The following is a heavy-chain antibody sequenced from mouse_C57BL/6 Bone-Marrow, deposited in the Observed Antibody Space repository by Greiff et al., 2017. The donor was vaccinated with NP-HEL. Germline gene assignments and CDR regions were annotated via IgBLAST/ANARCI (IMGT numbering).Heavy chain of an antibody. CDR2: ISSGSSTI. Sequence: DVQLVESGGGLVKPGGSLKLSCAASGFTFSDYGMHWVRQAPEKGLEWVAYISSGSSTIYYADTVKGRFTISRDNAKNTLFLQMTSLRSEDTAMYYCARRARYAMDYWGQGTSVTVSS. CDR1: GFTFSDYG. CDR3: ARRARYAMDY. D-gene: IGHD3-3*01. J-gene: IGHJ4*01. V-gene: IGHV5-17*01.